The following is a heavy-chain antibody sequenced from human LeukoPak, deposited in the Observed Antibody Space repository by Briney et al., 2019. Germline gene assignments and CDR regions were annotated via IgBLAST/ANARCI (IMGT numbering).Heavy chain of an antibody. CDR1: GFTFSDYY. D-gene: IGHD1-26*01. V-gene: IGHV3-11*04. Sequence: GGSLTLSCAASGFTFSDYYMSWIRQAPGKGLEWVSYISSSGSTIYYADSVKGRFTISRDNAKNSLYLQMNSLRAEGTAVYYCAVSVGATSEWFDPWGQGTLVTVSS. J-gene: IGHJ5*02. CDR3: AVSVGATSEWFDP. CDR2: ISSSGSTI.